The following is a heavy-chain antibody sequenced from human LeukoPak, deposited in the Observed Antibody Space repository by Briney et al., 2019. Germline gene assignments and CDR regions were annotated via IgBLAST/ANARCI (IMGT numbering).Heavy chain of an antibody. J-gene: IGHJ4*02. Sequence: GGSLRLSCSVSGFTFSSYAMHWVRQAPGKGLEYVSAISSDGGSIYYPNSVKGRLSISRDNSKNTLYLQMGSLRPEDMAVYYCAREGGDGGYYDYWGQGTLVTVSS. V-gene: IGHV3-64*01. CDR2: ISSDGGSI. CDR1: GFTFSSYA. CDR3: AREGGDGGYYDY. D-gene: IGHD2-15*01.